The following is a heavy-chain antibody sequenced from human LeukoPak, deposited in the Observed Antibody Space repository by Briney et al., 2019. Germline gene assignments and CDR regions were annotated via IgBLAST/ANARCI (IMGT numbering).Heavy chain of an antibody. CDR3: ARLPMAMGVFDY. D-gene: IGHD3-10*01. CDR1: GGSINSSSSYY. Sequence: SETLSLTCAVSGGSINSSSSYYWGWIRQPPGKGLEWIGSIYYSGSTYHNPSLKSRVTISVDTSRNQFSLKLSSVTAADTAVYYCARLPMAMGVFDYWGQGALVTVSS. CDR2: IYYSGST. J-gene: IGHJ4*02. V-gene: IGHV4-39*01.